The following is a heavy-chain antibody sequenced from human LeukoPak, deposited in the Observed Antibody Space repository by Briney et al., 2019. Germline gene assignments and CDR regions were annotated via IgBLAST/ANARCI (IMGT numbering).Heavy chain of an antibody. Sequence: SVKVSCKASGFTFTSSAVQWVRQARGQRREGIGWIVVGSGNTNYAQKFQERVTITRDMSTSTAYMELSSLRSEDTAVYYCAADPARYDSSGYSMKYYYYYGMDVWGQGTTVTVSS. CDR1: GFTFTSSA. CDR2: IVVGSGNT. D-gene: IGHD3-22*01. V-gene: IGHV1-58*01. J-gene: IGHJ6*02. CDR3: AADPARYDSSGYSMKYYYYYGMDV.